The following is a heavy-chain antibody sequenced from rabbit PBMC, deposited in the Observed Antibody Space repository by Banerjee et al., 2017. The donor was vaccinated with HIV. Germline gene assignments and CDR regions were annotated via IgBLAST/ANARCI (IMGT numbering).Heavy chain of an antibody. Sequence: QSLEESGGDLVKPGASLTLTCTGSGFSLGNNYVMCWVRQAPGKGLEWIGCINTGSGTTYYASWVNGRFSISRSTSLDTVTLQMTSLTAADTATYFCAKDGGSDYDWAMDLWGQGTLVTVS. CDR2: INTGSGTT. CDR3: AKDGGSDYDWAMDL. V-gene: IGHV1S40*01. CDR1: GFSLGNNYV. J-gene: IGHJ3*01. D-gene: IGHD8-1*01.